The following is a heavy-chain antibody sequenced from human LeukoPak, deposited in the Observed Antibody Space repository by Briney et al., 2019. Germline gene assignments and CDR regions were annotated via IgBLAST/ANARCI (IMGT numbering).Heavy chain of an antibody. CDR1: GYSISSGYY. Sequence: KPSETLSLTCAVSGYSISSGYYWGWIRQPPGKGLEWIGSIYHSGSTYYNPSLKSRVTISVDTSKNQFSLKLSSVTAADTAVYYCARLKQQLVIVWFEPWGQGTLVTVSS. CDR3: ARLKQQLVIVWFEP. V-gene: IGHV4-38-2*01. CDR2: IYHSGST. D-gene: IGHD6-13*01. J-gene: IGHJ5*02.